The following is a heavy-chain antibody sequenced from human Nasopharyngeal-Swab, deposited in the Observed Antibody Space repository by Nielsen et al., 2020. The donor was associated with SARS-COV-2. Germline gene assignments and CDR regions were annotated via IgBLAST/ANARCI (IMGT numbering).Heavy chain of an antibody. V-gene: IGHV1-2*02. CDR3: ARDVYGDYGYFGH. CDR2: INPHSRGT. D-gene: IGHD4-17*01. Sequence: ASVKVSCKASGYTLTGYYMHWVRQAPGQGLEWMGWINPHSRGTKYAQKFQGRVTMTSDTSINTAYMELRRLRSDDTAVYYCARDVYGDYGYFGHWGQGTLVTVSS. J-gene: IGHJ4*02. CDR1: GYTLTGYY.